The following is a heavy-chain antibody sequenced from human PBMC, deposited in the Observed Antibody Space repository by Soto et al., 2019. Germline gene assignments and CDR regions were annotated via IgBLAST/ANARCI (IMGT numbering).Heavy chain of an antibody. CDR2: IYSSGNT. CDR3: ARDNVWSGTYSFFDS. D-gene: IGHD3-3*01. V-gene: IGHV4-4*07. J-gene: IGHJ4*02. Sequence: SETLSLTCTVSGGSITNHFWSWIRQPAGKRLEWIGRIYSSGNTMYNPSLKSRVTMSIDTSKYQFSLTLSSVSAADTAIYFCARDNVWSGTYSFFDSWGQGTLVTVS. CDR1: GGSITNHF.